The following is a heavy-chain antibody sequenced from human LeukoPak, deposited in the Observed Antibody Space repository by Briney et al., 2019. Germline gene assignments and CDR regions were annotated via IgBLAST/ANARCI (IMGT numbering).Heavy chain of an antibody. CDR2: FYYMGHT. CDR1: GGSISSYY. J-gene: IGHJ4*02. Sequence: PSETLSLTCTVSGGSISSYYWSWIRQPPGKGLEWIGYFYYMGHTTYNPSPKSRSPISLNTSKNQFPLNLSALTAADTAVYYCARGGYSYGNAPDYWGQGTLVTVSS. V-gene: IGHV4-59*01. D-gene: IGHD5-18*01. CDR3: ARGGYSYGNAPDY.